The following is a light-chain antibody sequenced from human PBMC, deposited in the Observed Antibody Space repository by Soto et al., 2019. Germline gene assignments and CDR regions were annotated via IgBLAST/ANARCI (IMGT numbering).Light chain of an antibody. Sequence: DMKMTQSPSSLSASVGDRVTITCRASQSISNYLNWYQHKPGKVPKLLIYAASSLQSGVPTRFSGSGSGTDFTLTNNSLQPEDFATYYCQQSYGTPLTFGGGTKIEIK. V-gene: IGKV1-39*01. CDR1: QSISNY. J-gene: IGKJ4*01. CDR3: QQSYGTPLT. CDR2: AAS.